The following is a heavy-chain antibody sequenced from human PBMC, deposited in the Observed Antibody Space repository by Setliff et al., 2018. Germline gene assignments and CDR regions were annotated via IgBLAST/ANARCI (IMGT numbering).Heavy chain of an antibody. J-gene: IGHJ3*02. Sequence: LKISCKGSGYRFTTYWIGWVRQMPGKGLEWMGIVFSGDSDTRYSPSFQGQVTMSADKSINTAYLQWSSLKASDTAMYYCARLGAPASHDAFDIWGQGTVVTVSS. CDR2: VFSGDSDT. CDR3: ARLGAPASHDAFDI. CDR1: GYRFTTYW. D-gene: IGHD6-25*01. V-gene: IGHV5-51*01.